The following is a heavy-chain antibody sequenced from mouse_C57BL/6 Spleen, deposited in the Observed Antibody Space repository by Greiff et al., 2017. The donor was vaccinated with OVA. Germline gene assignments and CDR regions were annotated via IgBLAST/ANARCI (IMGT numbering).Heavy chain of an antibody. D-gene: IGHD2-4*01. CDR1: GYTFTSYW. CDR2: IDPSDSYT. CDR3: ARQGYDYLFAY. Sequence: QVQLQQPGAELVMPGASVKLSCKASGYTFTSYWMHWVKQRPGQGLEWIGEIDPSDSYTNYNQKFKGKSTVTVDKSSSTAYMQLSSLTSEDSAVYYCARQGYDYLFAYWGQGTLVTVSA. J-gene: IGHJ3*01. V-gene: IGHV1-69*01.